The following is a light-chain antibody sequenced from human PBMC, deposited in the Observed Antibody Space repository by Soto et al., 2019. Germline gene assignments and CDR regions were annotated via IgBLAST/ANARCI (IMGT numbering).Light chain of an antibody. CDR2: DAS. CDR1: QSVSTY. J-gene: IGKJ1*01. CDR3: QQRSNWPRA. Sequence: EIVLTQSPATLSLSPGERATLSCRASQSVSTYLAWFQHKPGQAPRLLIYDASSRATGIPARFSCSGSGTDFTLTISSLEPEDFAVYYCQQRSNWPRAFGPGTKVEIK. V-gene: IGKV3-11*01.